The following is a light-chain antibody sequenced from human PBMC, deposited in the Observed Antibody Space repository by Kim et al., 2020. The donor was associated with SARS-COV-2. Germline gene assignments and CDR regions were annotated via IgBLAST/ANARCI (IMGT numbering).Light chain of an antibody. CDR2: KAS. CDR3: QHYNSYPLT. CDR1: QSISNW. J-gene: IGKJ4*01. V-gene: IGKV1-5*03. Sequence: DIQMTQSPSTLSASVGDRVTITCRASQSISNWLAWYQQKPGKAPKLLIYKASSLESGVPSKFSGNGSGTEFTLTISSLQPDDFATYYCQHYNSYPLTFGGGTKVDIK.